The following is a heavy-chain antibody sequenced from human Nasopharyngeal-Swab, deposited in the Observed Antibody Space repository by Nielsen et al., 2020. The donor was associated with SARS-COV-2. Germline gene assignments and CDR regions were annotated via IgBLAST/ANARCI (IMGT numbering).Heavy chain of an antibody. CDR3: ASFALKGVYYGMDV. J-gene: IGHJ6*02. CDR2: IIPIFGTA. CDR1: GGTFSSYA. V-gene: IGHV1-69*13. Sequence: SVKASGKASGGTFSSYAISWVRQAPGQGLEWMGGIIPIFGTANYAQKFQGRVTITADESTSTAYMELSSLRSEDTAVYYCASFALKGVYYGMDVWGQGTTVTVSS.